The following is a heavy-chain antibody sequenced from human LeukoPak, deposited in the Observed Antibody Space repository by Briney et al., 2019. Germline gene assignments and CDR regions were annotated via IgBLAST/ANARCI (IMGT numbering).Heavy chain of an antibody. V-gene: IGHV4-4*07. CDR3: ARGFPYYDFWSGYYYYYYMDV. CDR1: GGSISSYY. D-gene: IGHD3-3*01. J-gene: IGHJ6*03. CDR2: IYTSGST. Sequence: PSETLSLTCTVSGGSISSYYWSWIRQPAGKGLEWIGRIYTSGSTNYNPSLKSRVTMSVDTSKNQFSLKLSSVTAADTAVYYCARGFPYYDFWSGYYYYYYMDVWGKGTTVTVSS.